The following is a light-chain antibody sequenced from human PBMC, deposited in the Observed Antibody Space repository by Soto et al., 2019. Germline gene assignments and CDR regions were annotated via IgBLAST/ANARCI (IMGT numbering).Light chain of an antibody. J-gene: IGKJ1*01. Sequence: EIVLTQSPATVSLSPGERATLSCWASQSVSSSYLAWYQQKPGQAPRLLIYVASSRATGIPDRFSGSGSGTDFTLTISRLEPEDFAVYYCQQYGSSPLFGQGTKVE. CDR2: VAS. V-gene: IGKV3-20*01. CDR1: QSVSSSY. CDR3: QQYGSSPL.